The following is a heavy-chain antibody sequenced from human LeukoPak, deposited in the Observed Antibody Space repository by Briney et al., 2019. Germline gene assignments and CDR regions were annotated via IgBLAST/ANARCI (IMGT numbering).Heavy chain of an antibody. CDR2: ISAYNGHT. V-gene: IGHV1-18*01. Sequence: ASVKVSCKASGYTFTSYGISWVRQAPGQGLEWMGWISAYNGHTNYAQKLQGRVTMTTDTSTSTAYVELRSLGSDDTAVYFCARDKDLGAVAGTFDYWGQGTLVTVSS. CDR3: ARDKDLGAVAGTFDY. J-gene: IGHJ4*02. CDR1: GYTFTSYG. D-gene: IGHD6-19*01.